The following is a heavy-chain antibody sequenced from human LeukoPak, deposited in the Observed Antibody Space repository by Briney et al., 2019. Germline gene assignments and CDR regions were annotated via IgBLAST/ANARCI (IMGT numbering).Heavy chain of an antibody. CDR2: IRYDETNN. V-gene: IGHV3-30*02. Sequence: GGSLRLSCAASGFSFSSYGIHWVRQAPGKGLEWVAFIRYDETNNHYADSVKGRFTISRDNSKNTLYLQMNSLRSEDTAVYYCAKGVYGGSSGGFYFDYWGQGALVTVSS. J-gene: IGHJ4*02. D-gene: IGHD1-26*01. CDR3: AKGVYGGSSGGFYFDY. CDR1: GFSFSSYG.